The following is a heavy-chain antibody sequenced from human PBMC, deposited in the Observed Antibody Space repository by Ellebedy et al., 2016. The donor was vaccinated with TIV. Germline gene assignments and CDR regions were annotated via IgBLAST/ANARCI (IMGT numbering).Heavy chain of an antibody. CDR1: GFTFNSYW. Sequence: GGSLRLSCAASGFTFNSYWMNWVRQSPGKGLEWVAGINWNGGTTVFADSVRGRFTVSRDNAKNSLYLQMDSLRAEDTALYRCVRVSLSGTSWLYDPFDSWGQGTQVTVSS. J-gene: IGHJ4*02. V-gene: IGHV3-20*01. CDR2: INWNGGTT. D-gene: IGHD6-13*01. CDR3: VRVSLSGTSWLYDPFDS.